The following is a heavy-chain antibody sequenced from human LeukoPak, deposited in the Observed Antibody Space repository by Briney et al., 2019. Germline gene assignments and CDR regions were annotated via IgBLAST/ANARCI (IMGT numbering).Heavy chain of an antibody. V-gene: IGHV4-4*09. CDR3: ARRYCSSGTCCLDH. D-gene: IGHD2-15*01. CDR2: IYTSGNT. J-gene: IGHJ4*02. Sequence: SETLSLTCTVSGGSISGYYWSWIRQPPGKGLEWIGYIYTSGNTNYNPSPKSRVTISVDTSKNQFSLKLSSVTAADTAVYYCARRYCSSGTCCLDHWGQGTLVTVSS. CDR1: GGSISGYY.